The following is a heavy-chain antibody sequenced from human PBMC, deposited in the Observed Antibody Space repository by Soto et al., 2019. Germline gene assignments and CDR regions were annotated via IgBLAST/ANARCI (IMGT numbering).Heavy chain of an antibody. CDR1: GFTLANSW. CDR3: ARDPSFGAFDI. V-gene: IGHV3-7*01. J-gene: IGHJ3*02. Sequence: VRLVESGGGLVQPGGSLSLSCVASGFTLANSWMTWIRHTPGKGLEWVAYINGDGSEKSYVDSVKGRFTISRDNAKNSLDLQMNSLRAEDTAVYYCARDPSFGAFDIWGQGIVVSVSA. CDR2: INGDGSEK. D-gene: IGHD3-16*01.